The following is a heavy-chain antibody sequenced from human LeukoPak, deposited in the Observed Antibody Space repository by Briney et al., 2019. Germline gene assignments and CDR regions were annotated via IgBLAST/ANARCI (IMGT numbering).Heavy chain of an antibody. CDR3: ARGGGDIAAAGFDP. V-gene: IGHV1-69*04. Sequence: ASVKVSCKASGGTFSSYAISWVRQAPGQELEWMGRIIPILGIANYAQKFQGRVTITADKSTSTAYMELSSLRSEDTAVYYCARGGGDIAAAGFDPWGQGTLVTVSS. CDR2: IIPILGIA. J-gene: IGHJ5*02. CDR1: GGTFSSYA. D-gene: IGHD6-13*01.